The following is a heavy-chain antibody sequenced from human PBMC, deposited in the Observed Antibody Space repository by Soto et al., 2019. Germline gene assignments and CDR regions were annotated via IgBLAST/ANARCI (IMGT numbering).Heavy chain of an antibody. J-gene: IGHJ4*02. Sequence: EVHLVESGGGLVQPGGSLRLSCVASGFAFDAYWMHWVRQVPGEGPVWVSRIDYDGITTTYADSVKGRFTISRDKAKNTLYLQMNSLRAKETGVYYCTRGPRLSSGGTGAYWGQGTLVTVSS. CDR2: IDYDGITT. D-gene: IGHD2-15*01. CDR3: TRGPRLSSGGTGAY. V-gene: IGHV3-74*01. CDR1: GFAFDAYW.